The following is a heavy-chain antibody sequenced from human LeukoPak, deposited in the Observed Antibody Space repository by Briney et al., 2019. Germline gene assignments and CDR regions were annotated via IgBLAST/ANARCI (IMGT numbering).Heavy chain of an antibody. CDR2: ISGSGGST. D-gene: IGHD1-26*01. Sequence: GGSLRLSCAASGFTFSSYAMSRVRQAPGKGLEWVSAISGSGGSTYYADSVKGRFTISRDNSKNTLYLQMNSLRAEDTAVYYCAKEVGGSYGRFDAFDIWGQGTMVTVSS. CDR3: AKEVGGSYGRFDAFDI. V-gene: IGHV3-23*01. CDR1: GFTFSSYA. J-gene: IGHJ3*02.